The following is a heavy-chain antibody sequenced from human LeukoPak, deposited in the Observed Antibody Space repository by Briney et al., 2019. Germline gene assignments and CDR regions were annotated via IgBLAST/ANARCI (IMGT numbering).Heavy chain of an antibody. CDR3: ARGRGYSGSFHY. V-gene: IGHV4-34*01. CDR1: GASISGYY. D-gene: IGHD1-26*01. Sequence: SETLSLTCSVSGASISGYYWSWIRQPPGKGLEWIGEINHSGSTNYNPSLKSRVTISVDTSKNQFSLKLSSVTAADTAVYYCARGRGYSGSFHYWGQGTLVTVSS. J-gene: IGHJ4*02. CDR2: INHSGST.